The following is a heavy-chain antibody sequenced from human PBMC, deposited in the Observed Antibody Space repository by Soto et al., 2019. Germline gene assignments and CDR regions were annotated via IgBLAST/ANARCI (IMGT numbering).Heavy chain of an antibody. J-gene: IGHJ5*02. D-gene: IGHD3-3*01. CDR3: ASIFKLGFLEWYNWFDT. CDR2: INHSGST. CDR1: GGSFSGYY. V-gene: IGHV4-34*01. Sequence: PSETLSLTCAVYGGSFSGYYWSWIRQPPGKGLEWIGEINHSGSTNYNPSLKSRVTISVDTSKNQFSLKLSSVTAADTAVYYCASIFKLGFLEWYNWFDTWGQGTLVTVSS.